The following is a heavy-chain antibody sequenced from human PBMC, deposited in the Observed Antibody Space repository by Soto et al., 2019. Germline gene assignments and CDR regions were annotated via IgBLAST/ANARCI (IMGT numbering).Heavy chain of an antibody. J-gene: IGHJ4*02. CDR1: GGSFSGYY. Sequence: QVQLQQWGAGLLKPSETLSLTCAVYGGSFSGYYWSWIRQPPGKGLEWIGEINHSGSTNYNPSLKSRVTISVDTSKNQFSLKLSSMTAADTAVYYCARMHFDSSGYSYYFDYWGQGTLVTVSS. V-gene: IGHV4-34*01. CDR2: INHSGST. D-gene: IGHD3-22*01. CDR3: ARMHFDSSGYSYYFDY.